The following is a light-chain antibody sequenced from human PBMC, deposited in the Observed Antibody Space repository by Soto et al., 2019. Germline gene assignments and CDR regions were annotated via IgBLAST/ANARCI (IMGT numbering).Light chain of an antibody. CDR1: SSNIGSNT. CDR2: SIY. CDR3: AAWDDSLNGYV. Sequence: QSVLTQPPSASGTPGQRVTISCSGSSSNIGSNTVNWYQQLPGTAPKLLIYSIYQRPSGVPDRFSGSKSGTSASLAISGLQSEDEADSYCAAWDDSLNGYVFGTGTKLTVL. J-gene: IGLJ1*01. V-gene: IGLV1-44*01.